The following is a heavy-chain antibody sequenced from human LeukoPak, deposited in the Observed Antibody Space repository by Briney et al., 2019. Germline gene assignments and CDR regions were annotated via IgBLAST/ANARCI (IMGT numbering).Heavy chain of an antibody. V-gene: IGHV1-69*13. CDR1: GGTFSSYA. CDR3: ARSPRFGAAEPGAPKTYYYDSSGYYFYFDY. Sequence: ASVRVSCKASGGTFSSYAISWVRQAPGQGLEWMGGIIPIFGTANYAQKFQGRVTITADESTSTAYMELSSLRSEDTAVYYCARSPRFGAAEPGAPKTYYYDSSGYYFYFDYWGQGTLVTVSS. J-gene: IGHJ4*02. CDR2: IIPIFGTA. D-gene: IGHD3-22*01.